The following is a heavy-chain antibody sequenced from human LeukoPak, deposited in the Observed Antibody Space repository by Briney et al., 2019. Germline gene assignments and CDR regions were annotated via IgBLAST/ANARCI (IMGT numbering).Heavy chain of an antibody. V-gene: IGHV3-7*03. CDR1: GFTFSSYS. Sequence: GGSLRLSCAASGFTFSSYSMNWARQAPGKGLEWVANINHNGNVNYYVDSVKGRFTISRDNAKNSLYLQMSNLRAEDTAVYFCARGGGLDVWGQGATVTVSS. CDR3: ARGGGLDV. CDR2: INHNGNVN. J-gene: IGHJ6*02. D-gene: IGHD3-16*01.